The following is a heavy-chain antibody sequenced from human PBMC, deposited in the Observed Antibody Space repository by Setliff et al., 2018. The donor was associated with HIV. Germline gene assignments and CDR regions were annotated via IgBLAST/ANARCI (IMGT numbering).Heavy chain of an antibody. CDR2: TYTSGST. CDR3: ARGQCTSTSCYATWIQY. J-gene: IGHJ4*02. CDR1: GGSISSYY. D-gene: IGHD2-2*01. V-gene: IGHV4-4*09. Sequence: SETLSLTCTVSGGSISSYYWSWIRQSPGKGLEWIGYTYTSGSTNYNHNPSLKSRVTISVDRSNNHFSLILTSATAADTAVYFCARGQCTSTSCYATWIQYWGPGTLVTVSS.